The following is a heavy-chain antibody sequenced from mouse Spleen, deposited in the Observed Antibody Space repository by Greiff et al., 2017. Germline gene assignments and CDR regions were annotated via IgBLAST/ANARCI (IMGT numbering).Heavy chain of an antibody. D-gene: IGHD4-1*01. V-gene: IGHV1S29*02. J-gene: IGHJ2*01. CDR3: ARSGTLYFDY. CDR2: IYPYNGGT. CDR1: GYTFTDYN. Sequence: VQLQQSGPELVKPGASVKISCKASGYTFTDYNMHWVKQSHGKSLEWIGYIYPYNGGTGYNQKFKSKATLTVDNSSSTAYMELRSLTSEDSAVYYCARSGTLYFDYWGQGTTLTVSS.